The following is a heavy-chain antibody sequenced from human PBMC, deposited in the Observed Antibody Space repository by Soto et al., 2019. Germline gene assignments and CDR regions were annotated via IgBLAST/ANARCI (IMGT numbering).Heavy chain of an antibody. D-gene: IGHD4-4*01. CDR3: ARRGHTVTRRIYYYYMDV. CDR1: GGSISNYY. J-gene: IGHJ6*03. CDR2: IYYSGST. Sequence: PSETLSLTCTVSGGSISNYYWSWIRQSPGKGLEWIGYIYYSGSTNYNPSLKSRVTISVDTSKNQFSLKLSSVTAADTAVYYCARRGHTVTRRIYYYYMDVWGKGTTVTVSS. V-gene: IGHV4-59*08.